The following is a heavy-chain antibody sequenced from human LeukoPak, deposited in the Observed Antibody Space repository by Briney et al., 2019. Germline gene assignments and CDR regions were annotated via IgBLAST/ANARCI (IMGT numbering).Heavy chain of an antibody. CDR1: GYTFTGYY. J-gene: IGHJ6*02. CDR3: ARTDIVATIASYGMDV. D-gene: IGHD5-12*01. V-gene: IGHV1-18*04. CDR2: ISANNGNT. Sequence: ASVKVSCKASGYTFTGYYMHWVRQAPGQGLEWMGWISANNGNTNYALKLQGRVTMTTDTSTSTAYMELRSLRFDDTAVYYCARTDIVATIASYGMDVWGQGTTVTVSS.